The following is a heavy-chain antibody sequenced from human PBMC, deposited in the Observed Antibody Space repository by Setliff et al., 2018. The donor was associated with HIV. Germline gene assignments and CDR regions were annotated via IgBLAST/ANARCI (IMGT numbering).Heavy chain of an antibody. V-gene: IGHV4-38-2*02. D-gene: IGHD5-18*01. CDR1: GHSISSDYY. CDR3: ARTGIGDTAMVKGFDP. Sequence: PSETLSLTCTVSGHSISSDYYWGWIRQPPGKGLEWIGNIYHSGSTYYNPSLQSRVAISVDTSRNQFYLKLSSVTAADTAMYYCARTGIGDTAMVKGFDPWGQGTLVTVSS. J-gene: IGHJ5*02. CDR2: IYHSGST.